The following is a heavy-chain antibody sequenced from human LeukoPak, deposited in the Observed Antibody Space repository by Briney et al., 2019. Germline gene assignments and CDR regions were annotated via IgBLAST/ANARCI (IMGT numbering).Heavy chain of an antibody. Sequence: GRSLRLSCAASGFTFSSYAMDWVRQAPGKGLEWMAVISYDGSNKYYADSVKGRFTISRDNSKNTLYLQMNSLRAEDTAVYYCARSGTGGHFDYWGQGTLVTVSS. CDR1: GFTFSSYA. CDR3: ARSGTGGHFDY. D-gene: IGHD7-27*01. J-gene: IGHJ4*02. V-gene: IGHV3-30-3*01. CDR2: ISYDGSNK.